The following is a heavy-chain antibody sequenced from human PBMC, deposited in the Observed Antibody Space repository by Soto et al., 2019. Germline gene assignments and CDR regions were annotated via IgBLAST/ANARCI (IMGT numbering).Heavy chain of an antibody. CDR3: TGGSGWLQTD. CDR2: IKQDGSEE. D-gene: IGHD6-19*01. CDR1: GFSSSPFW. V-gene: IGHV3-7*04. J-gene: IGHJ4*02. Sequence: EVKLVESGGGLVQPGGSLRLSCADSGFSSSPFWMTWVRQAPGKGLEWVALIKQDGSEELYVDSVKGRFTISRDNAKNSVYLHMDSLRVEVTAVYYCTGGSGWLQTDWGQGTLVTVSS.